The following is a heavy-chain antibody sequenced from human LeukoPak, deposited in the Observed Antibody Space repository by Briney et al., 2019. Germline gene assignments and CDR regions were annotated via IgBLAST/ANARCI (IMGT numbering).Heavy chain of an antibody. CDR3: ARDGSGYSFDY. CDR1: GGSISSGSYY. V-gene: IGHV4-61*02. D-gene: IGHD3-22*01. CDR2: IYTSGSA. J-gene: IGHJ4*02. Sequence: SQTLSLTCTVSGGSISSGSYYWSWIRQPAGKGLEWIGRIYTSGSANYNPSLKSPVTISVDTSKNHSSLKLSSVTAADTAVYYCARDGSGYSFDYWGQGTLVTVSS.